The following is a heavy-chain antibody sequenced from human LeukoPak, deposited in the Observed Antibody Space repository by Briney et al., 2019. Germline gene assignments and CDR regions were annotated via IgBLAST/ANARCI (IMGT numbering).Heavy chain of an antibody. CDR3: AREGIGSVAAAEGFNY. V-gene: IGHV4-59*12. CDR2: IYSSGST. Sequence: PSETLSLTCTVSGGSISSYCWSWIRLPPGKGLEWIGYIYSSGSTNYNPSLKSRVTLSVDTSKNQFSLKLSSVTAADTAVYYCAREGIGSVAAAEGFNYWGQGTLVTVSS. CDR1: GGSISSYC. J-gene: IGHJ4*02. D-gene: IGHD6-19*01.